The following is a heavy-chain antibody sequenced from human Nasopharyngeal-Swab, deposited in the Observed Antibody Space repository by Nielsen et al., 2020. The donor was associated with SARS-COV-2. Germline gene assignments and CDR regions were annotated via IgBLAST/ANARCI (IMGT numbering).Heavy chain of an antibody. CDR3: ARKYGSGSYIGFDP. J-gene: IGHJ5*02. CDR2: ISYSGAT. CDR1: VGSIDTYY. D-gene: IGHD3-10*01. Sequence: SETLSLTCTVSVGSIDTYYWNWIRQPPGKELEWIGYISYSGATNYNPSLEGRVTISLDTSKNQFFLRLSAVTAADTAVYFCARKYGSGSYIGFDPWGQGTLVTVSS. V-gene: IGHV4-59*01.